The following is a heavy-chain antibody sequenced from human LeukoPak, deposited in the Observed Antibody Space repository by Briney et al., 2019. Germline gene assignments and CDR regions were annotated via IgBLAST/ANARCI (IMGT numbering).Heavy chain of an antibody. V-gene: IGHV3-30*02. J-gene: IGHJ4*02. Sequence: PGGSLTHSCAAPGFTFRSYGMHLVRQAPGKGLEWVAFIRYDGSNKYYADSVKGRFTIYRDNSKNTLYLQIHSLRAEDTAVYYCAKTNYSNYYFDCWGQGTLVTVSS. D-gene: IGHD4-11*01. CDR3: AKTNYSNYYFDC. CDR2: IRYDGSNK. CDR1: GFTFRSYG.